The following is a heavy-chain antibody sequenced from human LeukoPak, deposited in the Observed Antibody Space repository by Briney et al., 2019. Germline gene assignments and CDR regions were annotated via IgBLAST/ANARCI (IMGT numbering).Heavy chain of an antibody. CDR1: GFTFSSYG. Sequence: PGGSLRLSCAASGFTFSSYGMHWVRQAPGKGLEWVAVISYDGSNKYYADSVKGRFTISRDNSKNTLYLQMNSLRAEDKAVYYCAKESLFYGSGTLDAFDIWGQGTMVTVCS. D-gene: IGHD3-10*01. V-gene: IGHV3-30*18. CDR2: ISYDGSNK. J-gene: IGHJ3*02. CDR3: AKESLFYGSGTLDAFDI.